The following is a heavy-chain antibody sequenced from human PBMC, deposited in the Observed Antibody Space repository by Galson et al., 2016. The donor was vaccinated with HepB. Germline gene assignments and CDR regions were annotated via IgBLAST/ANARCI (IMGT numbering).Heavy chain of an antibody. CDR3: ARDDGDEPGYHDAFDI. J-gene: IGHJ3*02. V-gene: IGHV3-33*01. Sequence: SLRLSCAVSGFNLSTYGIHWVRQAPGKGLEWVAVIWYDAINKFYADSVRGRFTISRDDSKHTVYLEMNSLGAEDTTMYYCARDDGDEPGYHDAFDIWGQGTMVTVSS. D-gene: IGHD3-9*01. CDR1: GFNLSTYG. CDR2: IWYDAINK.